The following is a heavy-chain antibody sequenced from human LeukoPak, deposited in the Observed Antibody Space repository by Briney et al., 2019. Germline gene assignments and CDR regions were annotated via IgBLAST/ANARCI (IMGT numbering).Heavy chain of an antibody. CDR1: GGSISSYY. CDR2: IYTSGST. V-gene: IGHV4-4*07. CDR3: ARDLIGEYYYYYTDV. J-gene: IGHJ6*03. Sequence: SETLSLTCSVSGGSISSYYWSWIRQPAGKGLEWIGRIYTSGSTNYNPSLKSRVTISVDTSKNQFSLKLSSVTAADTAVYYCARDLIGEYYYYYTDVWGKGTTVTVSS. D-gene: IGHD2-15*01.